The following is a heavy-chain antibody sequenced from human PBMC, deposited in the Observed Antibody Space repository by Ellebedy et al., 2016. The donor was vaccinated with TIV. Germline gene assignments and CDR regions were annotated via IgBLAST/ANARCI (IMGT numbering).Heavy chain of an antibody. D-gene: IGHD3-10*01. J-gene: IGHJ4*02. Sequence: GESLKISCAASEFTFSSYAMSWVRQAPGKGLEWVGRIKSKTDGGTTDYAAPVKGRFIMSRDDLKNTLYLQMNSLKTEDTAVYYCTTGRITMVRGVIDYWGQGTLVTVSS. CDR2: IKSKTDGGTT. CDR3: TTGRITMVRGVIDY. CDR1: EFTFSSYA. V-gene: IGHV3-15*01.